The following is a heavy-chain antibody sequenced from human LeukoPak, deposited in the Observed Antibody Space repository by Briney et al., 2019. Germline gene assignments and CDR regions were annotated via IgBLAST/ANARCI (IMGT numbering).Heavy chain of an antibody. V-gene: IGHV3-9*03. CDR3: AKGLLEWLSPDAFDI. J-gene: IGHJ3*02. Sequence: PGRSLRLSCAASGFTFDDYAMPWVRQAPGKGLEWVSGISWNSGSIGYADSVKGRFTISRDNAKNSLYLQMNSLRAEDMALYYCAKGLLEWLSPDAFDIWGQGTMVTVSS. CDR2: ISWNSGSI. D-gene: IGHD3-3*01. CDR1: GFTFDDYA.